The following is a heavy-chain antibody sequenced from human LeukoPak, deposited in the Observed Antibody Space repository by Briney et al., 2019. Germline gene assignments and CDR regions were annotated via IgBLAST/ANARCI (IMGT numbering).Heavy chain of an antibody. J-gene: IGHJ4*02. D-gene: IGHD3-10*01. CDR1: GYTFTDYY. CDR2: INLSGGST. Sequence: AAVKVSCKASGYTFTDYYMHCVPQAPGQGLEWRGNINLSGGSTKYAQKVQGRVTMTRDTSTNTLYMELSSLRPEDTAVYYCVRERGRGTYFIWGQGTLVTVAS. V-gene: IGHV1-46*01. CDR3: VRERGRGTYFI.